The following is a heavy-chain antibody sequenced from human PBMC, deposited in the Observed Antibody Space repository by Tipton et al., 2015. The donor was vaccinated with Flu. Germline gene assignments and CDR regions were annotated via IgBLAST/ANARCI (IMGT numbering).Heavy chain of an antibody. CDR1: GYSISSGYY. Sequence: TLSLTCAVSGYSISSGYYWGWIRQPPGKGLEWIGSIYHSGSTYYNPSLKSRVTISVDTSKNHFSLKLNSVTAADTAVYFCARGLYGSGSYQRRYFDSWGQGTLVTVSS. J-gene: IGHJ4*02. CDR3: ARGLYGSGSYQRRYFDS. V-gene: IGHV4-38-2*01. CDR2: IYHSGST. D-gene: IGHD3-10*01.